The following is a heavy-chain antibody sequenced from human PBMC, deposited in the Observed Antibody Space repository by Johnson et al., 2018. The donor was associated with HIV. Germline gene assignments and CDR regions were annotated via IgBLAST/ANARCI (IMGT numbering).Heavy chain of an antibody. CDR2: IGTAGDT. V-gene: IGHV3-13*01. Sequence: VQLVESGGGLVQPGGSLRLSCVASGFTFTSYDMHWVRQATGEGLDWISAIGTAGDTLYPGSVKGRFTISRANAKNTLYLQMNSLRAEDMAVYDCARGSALTGDSLGFDIWGQGTMVTVSS. D-gene: IGHD7-27*01. J-gene: IGHJ3*02. CDR1: GFTFTSYD. CDR3: ARGSALTGDSLGFDI.